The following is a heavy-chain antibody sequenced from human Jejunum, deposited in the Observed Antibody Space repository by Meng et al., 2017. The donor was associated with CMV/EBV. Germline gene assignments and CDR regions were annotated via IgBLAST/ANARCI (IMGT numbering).Heavy chain of an antibody. Sequence: GGSFSGYYWSWISQSPGQGLEWIGQINHSRSASYNPSLRRQVTISEDTSTNQFSFLLPSFPSSPPATSSFARYYCASSNCYPFPSWPQGDLFPFSS. CDR3: ARYYCASSNCYPFPS. CDR2: INHSRSA. J-gene: IGHJ5*02. CDR1: GGSFSGYY. V-gene: IGHV4-34*01. D-gene: IGHD2-2*01.